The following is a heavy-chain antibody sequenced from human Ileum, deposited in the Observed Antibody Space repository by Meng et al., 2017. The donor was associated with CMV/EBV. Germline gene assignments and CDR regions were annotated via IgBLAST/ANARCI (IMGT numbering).Heavy chain of an antibody. CDR3: AREVAGSGMDV. V-gene: IGHV3-48*04. CDR1: GFTFSSYS. J-gene: IGHJ6*02. CDR2: ISSSSSTI. Sequence: GARKISGAASGFTFSSYSMNWVRQAPGKGLEWVSYISSSSSTIYYADSVKGRFTISRDNAKNSLYLQMNSLRAEDTAVYYCAREVAGSGMDVWGQGTTVTVSS. D-gene: IGHD2-15*01.